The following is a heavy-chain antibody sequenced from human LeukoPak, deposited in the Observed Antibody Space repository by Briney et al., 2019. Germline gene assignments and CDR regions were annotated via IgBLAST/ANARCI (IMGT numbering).Heavy chain of an antibody. V-gene: IGHV5-51*01. CDR3: ARQASQWLVSSEAFDI. CDR1: GYSFTSYW. Sequence: AGESLKISCKGSGYSFTSYWIGWVRQMPGKGLEWMGIIYPGDSDTRYSPSFQGQVTISADKSISTAYLQWSSLKASDTAMYYCARQASQWLVSSEAFDIWGQGTMVTVSS. CDR2: IYPGDSDT. J-gene: IGHJ3*02. D-gene: IGHD6-19*01.